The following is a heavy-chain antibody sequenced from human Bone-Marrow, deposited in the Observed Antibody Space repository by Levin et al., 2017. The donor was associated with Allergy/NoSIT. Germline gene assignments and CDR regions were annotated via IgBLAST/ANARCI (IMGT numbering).Heavy chain of an antibody. Sequence: RPGGSLRLSCAASGFTFKNYRMVWVRQAPGKGLEWLSHISPSASTIDYAHSVRGRFTISRDNSRKSLYLGMKSLRVEDTAVYFCAREIMEFCSSSSCSDAFDFWGRGTMVAVSS. V-gene: IGHV3-48*04. CDR1: GFTFKNYR. J-gene: IGHJ3*01. CDR3: AREIMEFCSSSSCSDAFDF. CDR2: ISPSASTI. D-gene: IGHD2-2*01.